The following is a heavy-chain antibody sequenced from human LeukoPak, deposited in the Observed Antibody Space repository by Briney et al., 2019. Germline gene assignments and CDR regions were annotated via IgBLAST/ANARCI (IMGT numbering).Heavy chain of an antibody. J-gene: IGHJ3*02. CDR3: ARARGSGWYGASPAFDI. CDR2: MNPNSGNT. V-gene: IGHV1-8*03. CDR1: GYTFTSYD. D-gene: IGHD6-19*01. Sequence: ASVKVSCKASGYTFTSYDINWVRQATGQGLEWMGWMNPNSGNTGYAQRFQGRVTITRNTSISTAYMELSSLRSEDTAVYYCARARGSGWYGASPAFDIWGQGTMVTVSS.